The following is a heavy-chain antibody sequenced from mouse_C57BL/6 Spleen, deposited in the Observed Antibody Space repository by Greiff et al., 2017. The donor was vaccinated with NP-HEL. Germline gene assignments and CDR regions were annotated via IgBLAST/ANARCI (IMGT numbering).Heavy chain of an antibody. J-gene: IGHJ2*01. CDR3: ARLGITTVVAEPYFDY. V-gene: IGHV1-72*01. Sequence: QVQLQQPGAELVKPGASVKLSCKASGYTFTSYWMHWVKQRPGRGLEWIGRIDPNSGGTKYNEKFKSKATLTVDKPSSTAYMQLSSLTSEDSAVYYCARLGITTVVAEPYFDYWGQGTTLTVSS. CDR1: GYTFTSYW. D-gene: IGHD1-1*01. CDR2: IDPNSGGT.